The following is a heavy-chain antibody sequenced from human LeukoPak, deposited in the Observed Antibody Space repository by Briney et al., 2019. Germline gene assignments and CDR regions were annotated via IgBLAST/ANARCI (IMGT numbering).Heavy chain of an antibody. CDR1: GFTFDDYA. CDR2: ISWNSGNI. D-gene: IGHD7-27*01. CDR3: AKTLGSITYDAYDI. J-gene: IGHJ3*02. V-gene: IGHV3-9*01. Sequence: PGRSLRLSCAASGFTFDDYAMHWVRQVPGMGLEWVSGISWNSGNIGYADPVKGRFTISRDSAKNCLYLQMNNLRAEDTALYYCAKTLGSITYDAYDIWGQGTMVTVSS.